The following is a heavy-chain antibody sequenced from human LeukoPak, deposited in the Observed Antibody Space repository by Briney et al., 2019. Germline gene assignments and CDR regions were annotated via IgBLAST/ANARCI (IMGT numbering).Heavy chain of an antibody. V-gene: IGHV3-48*03. J-gene: IGHJ3*02. CDR2: IGSSGSNI. Sequence: GGSLRLSCAASGFTFSIYEMNWVRQAPGKGLEWVSYIGSSGSNIYYADSVKGRFTISRDNAKNSLYLQMNSLRAEDTAVYYCASPMTKVTTTSFDIWGQGTLVTVSP. CDR3: ASPMTKVTTTSFDI. CDR1: GFTFSIYE. D-gene: IGHD4-17*01.